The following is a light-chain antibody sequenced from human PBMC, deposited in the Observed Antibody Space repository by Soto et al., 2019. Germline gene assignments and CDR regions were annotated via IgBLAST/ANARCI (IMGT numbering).Light chain of an antibody. V-gene: IGLV2-11*01. J-gene: IGLJ1*01. CDR2: DVS. CDR3: CSYAGSYTHV. CDR1: SSDVGGYNY. Sequence: QSALTQPRSVSGAPGQSVTIACTVTSSDVGGYNYVSCYQQRPGKAPKLMIYDVSKRPSGVTDRFSGSKSGNTASLIISGLQAEDAADSYCCSYAGSYTHVFGTGTKVTVL.